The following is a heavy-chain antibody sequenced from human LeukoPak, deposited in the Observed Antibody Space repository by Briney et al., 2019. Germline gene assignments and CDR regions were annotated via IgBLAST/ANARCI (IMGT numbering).Heavy chain of an antibody. J-gene: IGHJ3*02. CDR3: AREGWHDAFDI. CDR2: ISSGSSNI. Sequence: GGSLRLSCAASGFTVSSNYMSWVRQAPGKGLEWVSYISSGSSNIYYADSVKGRFTISRDNAKNSLYLQINSLRAEDTAVYSCAREGWHDAFDIWGQGTMVTVSS. D-gene: IGHD2-15*01. CDR1: GFTVSSNY. V-gene: IGHV3-48*01.